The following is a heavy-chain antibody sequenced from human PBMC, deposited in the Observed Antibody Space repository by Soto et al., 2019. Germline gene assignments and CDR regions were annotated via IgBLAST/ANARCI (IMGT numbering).Heavy chain of an antibody. CDR2: IHHSGST. D-gene: IGHD6-13*01. Sequence: SETLSLTCSVSGGTINSGDYFWSWIRQPPGKGLEWIGTIHHSGSTSYNSSLQSRVTISVDTSKNQFSLKLSSVTAADTAVYYCARGQQLVLAKIDPWGQGTLVTAPQ. V-gene: IGHV4-39*07. J-gene: IGHJ5*02. CDR1: GGTINSGDYF. CDR3: ARGQQLVLAKIDP.